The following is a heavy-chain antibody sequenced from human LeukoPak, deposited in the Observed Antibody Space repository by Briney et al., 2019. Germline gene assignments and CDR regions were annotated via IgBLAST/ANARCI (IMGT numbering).Heavy chain of an antibody. CDR2: ISGSGGST. CDR3: AKLHFDYYDSSATYGLGYFDY. V-gene: IGHV3-23*01. D-gene: IGHD3-22*01. J-gene: IGHJ4*02. CDR1: GFTFSSYA. Sequence: GGSLRLSCAASGFTFSSYAMSWVRQAPGKGLEWVSAISGSGGSTTYEDSVKGRFTISRDNSKNTLYLQMNSLRAEDTAVYYCAKLHFDYYDSSATYGLGYFDYWGQGTLVTVSS.